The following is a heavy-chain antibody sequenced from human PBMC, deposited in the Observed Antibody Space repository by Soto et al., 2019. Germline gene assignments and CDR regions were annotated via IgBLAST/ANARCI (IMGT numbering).Heavy chain of an antibody. Sequence: ASVKVSCKASGYTFTSYAMHWVRQAPGQRLEWMGWINAGNGNTKYSQKFQGRVTITRDTSAGTAYMELSSLRSEDTAVYYCAREWELDNWFDPWGQGTLVTVSS. J-gene: IGHJ5*02. CDR2: INAGNGNT. D-gene: IGHD1-26*01. CDR3: AREWELDNWFDP. V-gene: IGHV1-3*01. CDR1: GYTFTSYA.